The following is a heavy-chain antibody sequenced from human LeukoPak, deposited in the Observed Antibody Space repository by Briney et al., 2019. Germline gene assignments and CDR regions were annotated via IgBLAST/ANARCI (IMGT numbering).Heavy chain of an antibody. V-gene: IGHV3-48*02. CDR3: ARGETARVDY. CDR1: GFTFSSYS. J-gene: IGHJ4*02. Sequence: PGGSLRLSCAASGFTFSSYSMNWVRQAPGKGLEWVSYMSSGDIYYADSVKGRFTISRDNAKNSLYLQMNSLRDEDTAVYYCARGETARVDYWGQGILVTVSS. D-gene: IGHD3-16*01. CDR2: MSSGDI.